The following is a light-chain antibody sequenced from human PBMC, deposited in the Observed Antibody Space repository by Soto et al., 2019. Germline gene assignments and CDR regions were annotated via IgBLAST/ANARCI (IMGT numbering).Light chain of an antibody. Sequence: QSALTQPASVSGSPGQSITISCTGTTSDVGGYNYVAWYQQHPGEVPQLLIYDVTNRPSGVSNRFSGSKSGNTASLAISGLQAEDEGDYYCSSYTSGSTRYVFGTGTKVTVL. CDR1: TSDVGGYNY. V-gene: IGLV2-14*01. J-gene: IGLJ1*01. CDR3: SSYTSGSTRYV. CDR2: DVT.